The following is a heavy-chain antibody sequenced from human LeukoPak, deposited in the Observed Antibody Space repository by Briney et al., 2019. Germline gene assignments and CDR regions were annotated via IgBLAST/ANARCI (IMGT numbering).Heavy chain of an antibody. D-gene: IGHD3-10*01. Sequence: ASVKVSCKASGYTFTGYYMHWVRQAPGQGLEWMGWINPNSGGTNCAQKFQGRVTMTRDTSISTAYMELSRLRSDDTAVYYCARDPSLLWFGELSTQPFDYWGQGTLVTVSS. J-gene: IGHJ4*02. CDR2: INPNSGGT. CDR3: ARDPSLLWFGELSTQPFDY. V-gene: IGHV1-2*02. CDR1: GYTFTGYY.